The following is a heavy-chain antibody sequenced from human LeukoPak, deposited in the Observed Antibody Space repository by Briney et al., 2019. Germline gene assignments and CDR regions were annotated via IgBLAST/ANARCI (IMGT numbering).Heavy chain of an antibody. CDR1: GYTFTSYD. D-gene: IGHD6-13*01. J-gene: IGHJ4*02. CDR2: IIPIFGTA. V-gene: IGHV1-69*13. CDR3: ARDRSSWYRAPSFGY. Sequence: SVKVSCKASGYTFTSYDISWVRQAPGQGLEWMGGIIPIFGTASYAQKFQGRVTITADESTSTAYMELSSLRSEDTAVYYCARDRSSWYRAPSFGYWGQGTLVTVSS.